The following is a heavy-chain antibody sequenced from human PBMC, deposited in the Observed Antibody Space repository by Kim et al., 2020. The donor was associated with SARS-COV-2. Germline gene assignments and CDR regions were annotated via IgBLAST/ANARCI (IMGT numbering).Heavy chain of an antibody. Sequence: GGSLRLSCVGSGFSFTNYAMSWVRQAPGKGLDWVSLISGSGGDTFYAYSVKGRFTISRDNSKNTLYLQMNSLGVEDAAVYYCTRLKWFGEEGFWGQGTLVIVSS. CDR2: ISGSGGDT. CDR1: GFSFTNYA. CDR3: TRLKWFGEEGF. V-gene: IGHV3-23*01. J-gene: IGHJ4*02. D-gene: IGHD3-10*01.